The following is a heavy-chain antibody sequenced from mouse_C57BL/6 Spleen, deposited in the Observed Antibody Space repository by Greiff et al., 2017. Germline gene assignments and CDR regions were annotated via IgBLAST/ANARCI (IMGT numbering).Heavy chain of an antibody. J-gene: IGHJ4*01. Sequence: VQLQQSGAELVRPGASVKLSCKASGYTFTDYYINWVKQRPGQGLEWIARIYPGSGNTYYNEKFKGKATLTAEKSSSTAYMHLSSLTSEDSAVYFCARSSSYYYGSDYAMDYWGQGTSVTVSS. CDR3: ARSSSYYYGSDYAMDY. CDR2: IYPGSGNT. V-gene: IGHV1-76*01. D-gene: IGHD1-1*01. CDR1: GYTFTDYY.